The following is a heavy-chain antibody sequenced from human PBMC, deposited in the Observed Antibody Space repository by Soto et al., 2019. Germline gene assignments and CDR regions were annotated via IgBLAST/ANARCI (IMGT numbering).Heavy chain of an antibody. D-gene: IGHD2-21*02. V-gene: IGHV3-74*01. J-gene: IGHJ5*02. CDR2: INSDGRST. CDR1: GFTFSSYW. Sequence: EVQLVESGGGLVQPGGSLRLSCAASGFTFSSYWMHWVRQAPGKGLVWVSRINSDGRSTSYADSVKGRFTIYRDNAKNTLYREMDSLRAEDTAVYYCARPRPYCGGDCAASWGEGTLVTVSS. CDR3: ARPRPYCGGDCAAS.